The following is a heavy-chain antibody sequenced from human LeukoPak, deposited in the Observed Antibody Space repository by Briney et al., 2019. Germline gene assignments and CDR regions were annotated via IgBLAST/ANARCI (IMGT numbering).Heavy chain of an antibody. CDR2: ISSSSSYI. CDR1: GFTFSSYS. Sequence: GGSLRLSCAASGFTFSSYSMNWVRQAPGKGLEWVSSISSSSSYIYYADSVKGRFTISRDSAKNSLYLQVNSLRAEDTAVYYCARDRTGRAGAMVTFDYWGQGTLVTVSS. CDR3: ARDRTGRAGAMVTFDY. D-gene: IGHD5-18*01. J-gene: IGHJ4*02. V-gene: IGHV3-21*01.